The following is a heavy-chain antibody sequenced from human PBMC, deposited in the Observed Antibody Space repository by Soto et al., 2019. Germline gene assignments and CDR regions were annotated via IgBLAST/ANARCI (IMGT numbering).Heavy chain of an antibody. CDR3: ATRITVFGLLIPPFDP. CDR2: INHTGAT. V-gene: IGHV4-34*01. J-gene: IGHJ5*02. CDR1: GGSVDGYY. Sequence: SDTVSLTGAVYGGSVDGYYWNWFRQPPGKGLEWIGEINHTGATHYNPSLKSRVTTSVDTSKNQFSLRWSCVAAADTAIYYCATRITVFGLLIPPFDPWGQGTQVAVS. D-gene: IGHD3-3*01.